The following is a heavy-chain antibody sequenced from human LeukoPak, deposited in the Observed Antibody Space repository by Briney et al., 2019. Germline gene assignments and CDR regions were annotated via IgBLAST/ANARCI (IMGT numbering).Heavy chain of an antibody. J-gene: IGHJ6*03. Sequence: SETLSLTCTVSGGSISSYYWSWIRQPPGKGLEWIGYIYYSGSTSYNPSLKSRVTISVDTSKNQFSLKLSSVTAADTAVYYCARAGRKSRGVDIVRKKETVYYYYLDVWGKGTTVTVSS. CDR1: GGSISSYY. V-gene: IGHV4-59*12. CDR3: ARAGRKSRGVDIVRKKETVYYYYLDV. CDR2: IYYSGST. D-gene: IGHD2-15*01.